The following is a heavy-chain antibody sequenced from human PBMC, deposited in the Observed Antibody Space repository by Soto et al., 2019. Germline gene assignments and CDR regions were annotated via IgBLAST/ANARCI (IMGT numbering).Heavy chain of an antibody. CDR1: GFTFSSYG. CDR3: AKDRRIAAAGFDY. J-gene: IGHJ4*02. Sequence: XGSLRLSCSAAGFTFSSYGMHWVRQAPGKGLEWVAVISYDGSNKYYADSVKGRFTISRDNSKNTLYLQMNSLRAEDTAVYYCAKDRRIAAAGFDYWGQGTLVTVSS. D-gene: IGHD6-13*01. CDR2: ISYDGSNK. V-gene: IGHV3-30*18.